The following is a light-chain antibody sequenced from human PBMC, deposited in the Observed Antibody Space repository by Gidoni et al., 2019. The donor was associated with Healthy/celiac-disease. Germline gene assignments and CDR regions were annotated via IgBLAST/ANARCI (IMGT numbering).Light chain of an antibody. CDR2: AAP. J-gene: IGKJ4*01. CDR1: QNISNY. Sequence: DIQMTQSPSSLSASVGDRVTITCKASQNISNYLNWYQQKPGKAPKLLIYAAPNLETGVPPRFSGSGSGTDFTFTISSLQPEDIATYYCQQYDNLPLTFGGGTKVEIK. V-gene: IGKV1-33*01. CDR3: QQYDNLPLT.